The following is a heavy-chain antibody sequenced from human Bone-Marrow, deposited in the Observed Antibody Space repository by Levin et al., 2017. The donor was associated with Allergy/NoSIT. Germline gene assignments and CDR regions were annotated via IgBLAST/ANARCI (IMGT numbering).Heavy chain of an antibody. J-gene: IGHJ4*02. CDR2: IKQDGSEK. D-gene: IGHD5-18*01. Sequence: GESLKISCAASGFTFSSYWMSWVRQAPGKGLEWVANIKQDGSEKYYVDSVKGRFTISRDNAKNSLYLQMNSLRAEDTAVYYCARDHHSYGYDYWGQGTLVTVSS. CDR3: ARDHHSYGYDY. CDR1: GFTFSSYW. V-gene: IGHV3-7*01.